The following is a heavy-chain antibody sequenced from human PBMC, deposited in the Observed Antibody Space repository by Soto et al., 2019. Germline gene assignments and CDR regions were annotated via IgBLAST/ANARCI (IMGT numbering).Heavy chain of an antibody. CDR2: IYYSGST. Sequence: PSGTLSLTCTVSGGSVSSGSYYWSWIRQPPGKGLEWIGYIYYSGSTNYNPSLKSRVTISVDTSKNQFSLKLSSVTAADTAVYYCARDRRNDFWSGQYYYGMDVWGQGTTVTVSS. V-gene: IGHV4-61*01. D-gene: IGHD3-3*01. CDR1: GGSVSSGSYY. J-gene: IGHJ6*02. CDR3: ARDRRNDFWSGQYYYGMDV.